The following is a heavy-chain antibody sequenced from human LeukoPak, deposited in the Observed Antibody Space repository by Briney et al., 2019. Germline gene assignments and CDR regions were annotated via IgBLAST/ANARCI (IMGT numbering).Heavy chain of an antibody. V-gene: IGHV1-69*13. J-gene: IGHJ4*02. CDR2: IIPIFGTA. CDR3: ADNMGLGYFNY. CDR1: GYTFTSYG. D-gene: IGHD2-15*01. Sequence: SVKVSCKASGYTFTSYGISWVRQAPGQGLEWMGGIIPIFGTANYAQKFQGRVTITADESTSTAYMELSSLRSEDTAVYYCADNMGLGYFNYWGQGTLVTVSS.